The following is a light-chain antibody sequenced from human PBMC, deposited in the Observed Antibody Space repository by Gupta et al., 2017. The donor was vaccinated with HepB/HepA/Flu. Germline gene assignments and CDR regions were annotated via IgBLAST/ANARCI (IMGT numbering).Light chain of an antibody. J-gene: IGLJ1*01. V-gene: IGLV3-1*01. Sequence: SYELPQPPSVSVSPGQTASITCSGDKLGNKYVCWYHQKPVQSPVLVIYQDTKRPAGIPGRCSGSNSANTATRTIGGTKAGDEADYYWQAGNNSLGVFGTGTKFTVL. CDR3: QAGNNSLGV. CDR1: KLGNKY. CDR2: QDT.